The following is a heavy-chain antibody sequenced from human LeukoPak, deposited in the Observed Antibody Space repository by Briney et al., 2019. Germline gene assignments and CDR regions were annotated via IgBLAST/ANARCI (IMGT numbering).Heavy chain of an antibody. J-gene: IGHJ4*02. Sequence: PGGSLRLSCAASCFTFSSYGMHCVRQAPGKGLEWVAVISYDGSNKYYADSVKGRFTISRDNSKNTLYLQMNSLRAEDTAVYYCAKGLRSGYQVWGQGTLVTVSS. CDR3: AKGLRSGYQV. D-gene: IGHD3-22*01. CDR1: CFTFSSYG. V-gene: IGHV3-30*18. CDR2: ISYDGSNK.